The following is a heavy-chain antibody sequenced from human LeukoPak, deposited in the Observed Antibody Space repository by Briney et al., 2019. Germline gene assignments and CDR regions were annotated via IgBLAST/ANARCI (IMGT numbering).Heavy chain of an antibody. V-gene: IGHV1-18*01. CDR2: ISAYNGNT. J-gene: IGHJ4*02. Sequence: GASVKVSCKASGYTFTSYGISWVRQAPGQGLEWVGWISAYNGNTNYAQKLQGRVTMTTDTSTSTAYMELRSLRSEDTAVYYCASNSPQGYYDSSGYYYYYFDYWGQGTLVTVSS. CDR3: ASNSPQGYYDSSGYYYYYFDY. CDR1: GYTFTSYG. D-gene: IGHD3-22*01.